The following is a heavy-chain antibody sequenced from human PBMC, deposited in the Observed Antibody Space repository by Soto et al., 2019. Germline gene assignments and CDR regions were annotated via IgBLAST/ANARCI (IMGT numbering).Heavy chain of an antibody. J-gene: IGHJ4*02. D-gene: IGHD3-3*01. CDR3: TREVFLEWLLLLFDY. V-gene: IGHV3-49*03. Sequence: EVQLVESGGGLVQPGRSLRLSCTASGFTFGDYAMSWFRQAPGKGLEWVGFIRSKAYGGTTEYAASVKGRFTISRDDSKSIAYLQMNSLKTEDTAVYYCTREVFLEWLLLLFDYWGQGTLVTVSS. CDR2: IRSKAYGGTT. CDR1: GFTFGDYA.